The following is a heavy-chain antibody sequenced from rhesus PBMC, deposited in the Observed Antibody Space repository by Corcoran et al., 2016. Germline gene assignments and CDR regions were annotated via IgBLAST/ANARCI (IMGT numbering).Heavy chain of an antibody. CDR3: ARHFCSGTYCYGWYFDI. Sequence: QLQLQESGPGLVKPSETLSLTCAVSGGSSRSNYWSWLRQPPGPGLDWIGRISGRGGSTDHNPSLKSRVTISTDTSKNQFSRKLSSVTAADTAVYYCARHFCSGTYCYGWYFDIWGPGTPITISS. V-gene: IGHV4-173*01. J-gene: IGHJ2*01. D-gene: IGHD2-27*01. CDR2: ISGRGGST. CDR1: GGSSRSNY.